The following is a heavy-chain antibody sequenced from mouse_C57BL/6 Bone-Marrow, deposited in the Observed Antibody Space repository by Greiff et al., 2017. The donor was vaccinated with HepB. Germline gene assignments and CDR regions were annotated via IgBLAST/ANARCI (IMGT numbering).Heavy chain of an antibody. V-gene: IGHV3-6*01. Sequence: DVKLQESGPGLVKPSQSLSLTCSVTGYSITSGYYWNWIRQFPGNKLEWMGYISYDGSNNYNPSLKNRISITRDTSKNQFFLKLNSVTTEDTATYYCARGITTLVEPLYYFDYWGQGTTLTVSS. CDR3: ARGITTLVEPLYYFDY. CDR2: ISYDGSN. CDR1: GYSITSGYY. J-gene: IGHJ2*01. D-gene: IGHD1-1*01.